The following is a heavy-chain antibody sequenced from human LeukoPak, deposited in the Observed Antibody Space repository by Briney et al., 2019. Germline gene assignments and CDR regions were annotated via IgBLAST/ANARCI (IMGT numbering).Heavy chain of an antibody. Sequence: GSLRLSCAASGFTFSSYAMSWVRQAPGKGLEWVSAISGSGGSTYYADSVKGRFTISRDNSKNTLYLQMNSLRAEDTAVYYCAKDLASYDSSGYSDWGQGTLVTVSS. CDR2: ISGSGGST. V-gene: IGHV3-23*01. CDR3: AKDLASYDSSGYSD. CDR1: GFTFSSYA. J-gene: IGHJ4*02. D-gene: IGHD3-22*01.